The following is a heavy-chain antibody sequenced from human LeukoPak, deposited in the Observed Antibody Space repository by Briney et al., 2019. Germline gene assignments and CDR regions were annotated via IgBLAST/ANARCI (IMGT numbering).Heavy chain of an antibody. CDR2: IYTSGGN. J-gene: IGHJ5*02. D-gene: IGHD5-12*01. CDR3: AREYSGYDGRLDP. CDR1: SGSISSYY. Sequence: SETLSLTCTVSSGSISSYYWSWIRQPAGKGRGWIGRIYTSGGNNYNPSLKSRVPMSVDTSKNQFSLKMSSVTAADTAVYYCAREYSGYDGRLDPWGQGTLVTVSS. V-gene: IGHV4-4*07.